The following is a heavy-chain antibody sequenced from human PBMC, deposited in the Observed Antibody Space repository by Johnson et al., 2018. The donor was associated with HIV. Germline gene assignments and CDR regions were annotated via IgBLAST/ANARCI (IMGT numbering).Heavy chain of an antibody. CDR2: IKEDGSEK. CDR3: ARGSQSGYYFLRAFDI. CDR1: GFTFSSYG. V-gene: IGHV3-7*02. D-gene: IGHD3-22*01. J-gene: IGHJ3*02. Sequence: VQLVESGGGVVQPGRSLRLSCAASGFTFSSYGMHWVRQAPGKGLEWVANIKEDGSEKYYVDSVRGRFTISRDNAKNTLYLQLNSLRAEDTAVYYCARGSQSGYYFLRAFDIWGQGTMVTVSS.